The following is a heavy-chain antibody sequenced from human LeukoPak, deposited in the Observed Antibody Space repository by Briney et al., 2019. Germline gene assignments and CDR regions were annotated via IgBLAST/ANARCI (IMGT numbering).Heavy chain of an antibody. CDR3: AKDGGLNYYDPPGPIAFDI. CDR2: VDYSGGDT. D-gene: IGHD3-22*01. Sequence: PGGSLRLSCIASGFTLSSYEMSWIRQAPGKGLEWVSSVDYSGGDTHYADSVMGRFTISRDNSKNTLYLQMNSLRAEDTAVYYCAKDGGLNYYDPPGPIAFDIWGQGTMVTVSS. J-gene: IGHJ3*02. V-gene: IGHV3-23*01. CDR1: GFTLSSYE.